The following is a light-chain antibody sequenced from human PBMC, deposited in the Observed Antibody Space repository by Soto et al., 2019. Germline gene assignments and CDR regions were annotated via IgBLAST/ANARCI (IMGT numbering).Light chain of an antibody. CDR1: QSVSSN. CDR2: GAS. J-gene: IGKJ4*01. V-gene: IGKV3-15*01. Sequence: EIVITQSPATLSVSPGERATLSCRASQSVSSNLAWYQQKPGQAPRLLIYGASTRDTGIPARFSGIGSGTDFTLPISRLEPEDFATYFCQQSFRNPLTFGGGTKVDIK. CDR3: QQSFRNPLT.